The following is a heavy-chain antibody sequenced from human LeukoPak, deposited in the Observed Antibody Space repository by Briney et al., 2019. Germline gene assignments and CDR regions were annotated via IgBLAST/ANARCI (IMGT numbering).Heavy chain of an antibody. J-gene: IGHJ4*02. D-gene: IGHD6-6*01. CDR3: ARGGKEQLVDTLPHFDY. Sequence: PSQTLSLTCTVSGGSISSGGYYWSWIRQHPGKGLEWIGYIYYSGSTYYNPPLKSRATISVDTSKNQFSLKLSSVTAADTAVYYCARGGKEQLVDTLPHFDYWGQGTLVTVSS. CDR1: GGSISSGGYY. V-gene: IGHV4-31*03. CDR2: IYYSGST.